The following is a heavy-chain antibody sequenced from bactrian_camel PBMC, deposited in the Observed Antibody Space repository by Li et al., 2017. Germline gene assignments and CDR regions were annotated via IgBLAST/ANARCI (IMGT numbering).Heavy chain of an antibody. Sequence: VQLVESGGGLVQPGGSLRLSCAASGFFFKNNAMSWVRQAPGKGLEWVSTISSKGDNIYYVDSMKDRLTISRDNARNTLYLQLNSLKPEDTAMYYCAASVGGQYCSAPYLIRAQEKGTAYRGQGTQVTVS. CDR1: GFFFKNNA. CDR3: AASVGGQYCSAPYLIRAQEKGTAY. CDR2: ISSKGDNI. D-gene: IGHD2*01. J-gene: IGHJ4*01. V-gene: IGHV3S31*01.